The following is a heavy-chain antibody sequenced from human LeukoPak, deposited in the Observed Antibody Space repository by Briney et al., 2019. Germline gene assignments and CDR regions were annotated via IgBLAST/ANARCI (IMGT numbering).Heavy chain of an antibody. CDR1: GGSISSYY. V-gene: IGHV4-59*01. J-gene: IGHJ4*02. D-gene: IGHD3-22*01. CDR2: IYYSGST. Sequence: SETLSLTCTVSGGSISSYYWSWIRQPPGKGLEWIGYIYYSGSTNYNPSLKSRVTISVDTSKYQFSLTLSSVTAADTAVYYCARGHYYDSSGYFDYWGQGTLVTVSS. CDR3: ARGHYYDSSGYFDY.